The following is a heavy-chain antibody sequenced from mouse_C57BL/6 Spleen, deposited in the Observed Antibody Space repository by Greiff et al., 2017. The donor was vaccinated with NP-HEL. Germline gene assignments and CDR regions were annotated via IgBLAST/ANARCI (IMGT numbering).Heavy chain of an antibody. V-gene: IGHV2-6-1*01. D-gene: IGHD1-1*01. CDR2: IWSDGST. Sequence: QVQLKESGPGLVAPSQNLSITCTVSGFSLTSYGVHWVRQPPGKGLEWLVVIWSDGSTTYNSALKSRLSIRKDNSKSQVFLKMNSLQTDDTAMYYCARQDPCITTVVDYWGQGTLVTVSA. CDR1: GFSLTSYG. J-gene: IGHJ3*01. CDR3: ARQDPCITTVVDY.